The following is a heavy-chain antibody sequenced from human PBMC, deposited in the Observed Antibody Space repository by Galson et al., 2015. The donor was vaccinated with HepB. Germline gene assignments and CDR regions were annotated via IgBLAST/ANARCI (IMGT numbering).Heavy chain of an antibody. CDR3: AREEAGGPFDY. D-gene: IGHD2-8*02. CDR2: IIPILGIA. Sequence: SVKVSCKASGGTFSSYAISWVRQAPGQGLEWMGRIIPILGIANYAQKFQGRVTITADKSTSTAYMELSSLRSEDTAVYYCAREEAGGPFDYWGQGTLVTVSS. CDR1: GGTFSSYA. V-gene: IGHV1-69*04. J-gene: IGHJ4*02.